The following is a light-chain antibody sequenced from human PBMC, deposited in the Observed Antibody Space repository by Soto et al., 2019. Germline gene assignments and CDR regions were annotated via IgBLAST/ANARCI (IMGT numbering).Light chain of an antibody. Sequence: QSALTQSPSASGSPGQTVTISCTGTSSDVGNYKYVSWYQQHPGKAPKLMIYEVSKQPSGVPARFSGSKSGNTASLTVSGLQVEDEADYYCSSYAGRNLWVFGGGTKLTVL. V-gene: IGLV2-8*01. CDR3: SSYAGRNLWV. CDR2: EVS. J-gene: IGLJ3*02. CDR1: SSDVGNYKY.